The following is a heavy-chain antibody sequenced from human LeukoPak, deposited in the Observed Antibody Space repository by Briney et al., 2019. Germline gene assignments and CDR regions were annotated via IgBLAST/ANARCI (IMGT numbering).Heavy chain of an antibody. J-gene: IGHJ4*02. CDR3: ARSGTIATRRNYIDY. CDR2: IYPGDSGT. D-gene: IGHD6-6*01. V-gene: IGHV5-51*01. CDR1: GYSFPTYW. Sequence: GESLKISCKGSGYSFPTYWIGWVRQMPGKGLEWMGIIYPGDSGTRYSPSFEDEVTISADKSISTAYLQWSSLKASDTAMYYCARSGTIATRRNYIDYWGQGTLVTVSS.